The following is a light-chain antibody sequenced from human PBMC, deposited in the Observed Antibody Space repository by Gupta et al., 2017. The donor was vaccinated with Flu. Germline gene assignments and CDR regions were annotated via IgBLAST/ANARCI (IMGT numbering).Light chain of an antibody. J-gene: IGLJ1*01. CDR2: NDN. V-gene: IGLV1-44*01. CDR1: RINLGRNT. CDR3: ASWDDSLNEEV. Sequence: TVSCSGSRINLGRNTANWYQQLPGAAPKLLILNDNQRPSGVPDRFSGSRSGTSASLAISGLQSEDEADYYCASWDDSLNEEVFGSGTKVTVL.